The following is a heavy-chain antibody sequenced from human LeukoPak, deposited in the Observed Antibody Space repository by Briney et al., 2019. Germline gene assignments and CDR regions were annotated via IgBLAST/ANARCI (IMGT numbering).Heavy chain of an antibody. J-gene: IGHJ6*04. CDR1: GFIFSSYW. V-gene: IGHV3-7*01. Sequence: GGSLRLSCAASGFIFSSYWMSWVRQAPGKGLEWVANIKQDGSEKYYVDSEKGRFTISRDNAKNSLYLQMNSLRAEDTAVYYCAELGITMIGGVWGKGTTVTISS. D-gene: IGHD3-10*02. CDR3: AELGITMIGGV. CDR2: IKQDGSEK.